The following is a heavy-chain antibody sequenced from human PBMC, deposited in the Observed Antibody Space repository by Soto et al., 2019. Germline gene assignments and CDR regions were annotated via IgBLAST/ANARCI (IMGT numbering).Heavy chain of an antibody. Sequence: GGSLRLSCAASGFTFTRYSMNWVRQAPGKGLEWVSSISSTTNYIYYGDSMKGRFTISRDNAKNSLYLEMNSLTAEDTAVYYCARESGDLILNFDYWGQGTLVTVSS. CDR1: GFTFTRYS. CDR2: ISSTTNYI. CDR3: ARESGDLILNFDY. J-gene: IGHJ4*02. D-gene: IGHD3-10*01. V-gene: IGHV3-21*06.